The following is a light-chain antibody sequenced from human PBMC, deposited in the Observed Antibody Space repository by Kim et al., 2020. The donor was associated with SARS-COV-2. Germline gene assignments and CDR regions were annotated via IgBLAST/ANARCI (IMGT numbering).Light chain of an antibody. CDR3: CSYAGSTTNYV. CDR1: SSDVGSYNL. V-gene: IGLV2-23*01. J-gene: IGLJ1*01. CDR2: EAT. Sequence: QSALTQPVSVSGSPGQSITISCTGTSSDVGSYNLVSWYQQHPGKAPKLMIYEATMRPSGISNRFSGSKSGNTASLTISGLQAEDEADYYCCSYAGSTTNYVFGTGTKVTVL.